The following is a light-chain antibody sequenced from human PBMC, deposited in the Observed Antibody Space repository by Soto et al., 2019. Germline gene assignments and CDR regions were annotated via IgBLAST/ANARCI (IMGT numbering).Light chain of an antibody. J-gene: IGLJ7*01. CDR3: AAWDDSLSGAV. CDR1: SSNIGSNY. CDR2: RNN. V-gene: IGLV1-47*01. Sequence: QAVVTQPPSASGTLGQRVTISCSGSSSNIGSNYVYWYQQLPGTAPKVLIYRNNQRPSGVPDRFSGSKSGTSASLAISGLRSEDEADYYCAAWDDSLSGAVFGGGTQLTVL.